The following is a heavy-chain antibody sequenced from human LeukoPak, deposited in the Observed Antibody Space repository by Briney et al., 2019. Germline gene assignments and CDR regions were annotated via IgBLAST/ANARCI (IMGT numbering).Heavy chain of an antibody. Sequence: ASVKVSCKASGYTFTSHGISWVRQAPGQGLEWMAWIDTYSGDTHYAQNLQGRVTMTTDTSTSTAYMELGSPTSDDTAVYYCARDLGYCSGGSCYRREFDYWGQGTLVTVSS. V-gene: IGHV1-18*01. CDR2: IDTYSGDT. CDR3: ARDLGYCSGGSCYRREFDY. J-gene: IGHJ4*02. CDR1: GYTFTSHG. D-gene: IGHD2-15*01.